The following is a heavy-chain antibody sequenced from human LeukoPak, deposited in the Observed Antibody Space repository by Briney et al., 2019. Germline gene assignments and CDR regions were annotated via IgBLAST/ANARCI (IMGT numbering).Heavy chain of an antibody. CDR1: GFMFTKYD. J-gene: IGHJ5*02. Sequence: VASVKVSCKASGFMFTKYDINWVRQASGQRLEWMGWMNPNTGSTGYAQTFQGRVTMTRDTATSTAYMELRSLRSDDTAVYYCARGGDHITNWFDPWGQGTLVTVSS. CDR3: ARGGDHITNWFDP. V-gene: IGHV1-8*01. CDR2: MNPNTGST.